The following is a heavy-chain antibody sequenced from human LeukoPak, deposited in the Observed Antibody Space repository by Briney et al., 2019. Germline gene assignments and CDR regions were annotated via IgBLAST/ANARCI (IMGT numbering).Heavy chain of an antibody. J-gene: IGHJ4*02. V-gene: IGHV5-51*01. Sequence: GESLKISCNGSGYXFTNYWIGWVRQMAGQGLEWIGIIYPGDSDTRYSPSFQGQVTISADKSISTAYLQWTSLKASDTAMYYCARRDTGFEFFDSWGQGTLVTVSS. D-gene: IGHD5-12*01. CDR2: IYPGDSDT. CDR1: GYXFTNYW. CDR3: ARRDTGFEFFDS.